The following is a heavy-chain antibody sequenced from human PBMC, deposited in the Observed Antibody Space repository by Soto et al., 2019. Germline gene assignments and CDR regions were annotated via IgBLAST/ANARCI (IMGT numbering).Heavy chain of an antibody. CDR1: GFTFRSYA. J-gene: IGHJ5*02. CDR2: ISYDETKR. CDR3: ARAMDTAMTSKDNWFDP. V-gene: IGHV3-30-3*01. Sequence: QVQLVESGGGVVQPGRSLRLSCAASGFTFRSYAMHWVRQAPGRGLEWVAVISYDETKRYYTDSVKGRFTISRDNSKNTLYMQVNNLRAEDTAVYYCARAMDTAMTSKDNWFDPWGEGSLVTVSS. D-gene: IGHD5-18*01.